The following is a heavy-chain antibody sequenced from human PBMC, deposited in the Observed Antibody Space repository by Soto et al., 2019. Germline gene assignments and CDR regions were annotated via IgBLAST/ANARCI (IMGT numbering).Heavy chain of an antibody. D-gene: IGHD6-19*01. CDR3: AKGSQWLAALDI. V-gene: IGHV3-23*01. CDR1: GFTFSSYA. J-gene: IGHJ3*02. CDR2: ICGSGGCT. Sequence: PGGSLRLSCAASGFTFSSYAMSWVRQAPGKGLEWVSVICGSGGCTYYADSVKGRFTISRDNSKNTLYLQMSSLRAEDTAVYYCAKGSQWLAALDIWGQGTMVTVSS.